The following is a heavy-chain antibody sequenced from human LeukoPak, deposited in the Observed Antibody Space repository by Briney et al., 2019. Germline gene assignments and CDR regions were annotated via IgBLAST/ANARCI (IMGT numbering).Heavy chain of an antibody. J-gene: IGHJ4*02. CDR2: INTDGSVT. D-gene: IGHD2/OR15-2a*01. V-gene: IGHV3-74*01. Sequence: PGGSLRLSCAVSGFAFNKYWMHWVRQAPGKGLVWVARINTDGSVTNYADFVKGRITISRDNAKNTLYLQLNSLRAEDTAVYFCARESAVVRVPFDNWGQGSPVTVSS. CDR3: ARESAVVRVPFDN. CDR1: GFAFNKYW.